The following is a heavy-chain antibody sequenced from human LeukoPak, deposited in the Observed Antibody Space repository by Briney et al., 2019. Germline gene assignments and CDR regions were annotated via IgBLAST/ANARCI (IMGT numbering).Heavy chain of an antibody. CDR2: MYYSGTI. CDR1: GGSISSYY. J-gene: IGHJ4*02. V-gene: IGHV4-59*01. CDR3: ARAWATDYFDY. Sequence: SETLSLTCTVSGGSISSYYWSWIRQPPGKRLEWIGYMYYSGTINYNPSLKSRVTISVDTFKNQFSLKLSSVTAADTAMYYCARAWATDYFDYWGQGTLVTVSS.